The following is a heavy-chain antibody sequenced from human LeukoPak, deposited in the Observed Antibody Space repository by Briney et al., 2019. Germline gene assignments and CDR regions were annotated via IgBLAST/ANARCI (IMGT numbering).Heavy chain of an antibody. CDR3: AKDIGYSNYEGVYDY. V-gene: IGHV3-9*01. CDR1: GFTFDDYA. D-gene: IGHD4-11*01. CDR2: ISWNSGSI. Sequence: PGRSLRLSCAASGFTFDDYAMHWVRQAPGKGLEWVSGISWNSGSIGYADSVKGRFTISRDNAKNSLYLQMNSLRAEDTALYYCAKDIGYSNYEGVYDYWGQGTLVTVSS. J-gene: IGHJ4*02.